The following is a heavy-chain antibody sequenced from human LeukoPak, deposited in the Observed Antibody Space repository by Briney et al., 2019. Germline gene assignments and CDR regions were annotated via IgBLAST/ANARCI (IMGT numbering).Heavy chain of an antibody. CDR3: ARDVSLAFDI. CDR1: GFTFDDYA. Sequence: GRSLRLSCAASGFTFDDYAMHWVRQAPGKGLEWVSGISWNSGSIGYADSVKGRFTISRDNAKNSLYLQMNSLRAEDTAVYYCARDVSLAFDIWGQGTMVTVSS. D-gene: IGHD3-16*02. CDR2: ISWNSGSI. J-gene: IGHJ3*02. V-gene: IGHV3-9*01.